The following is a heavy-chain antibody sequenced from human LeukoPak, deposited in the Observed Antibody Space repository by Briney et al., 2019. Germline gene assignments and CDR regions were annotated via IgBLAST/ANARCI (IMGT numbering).Heavy chain of an antibody. CDR3: ARDVYSWYPLFGYY. V-gene: IGHV3-7*01. J-gene: IGHJ4*02. CDR1: GFTFSSYW. Sequence: GGSLRLSCAASGFTFSSYWMSWVRQAPGKGLEWVANIKQDGSEKYYVDSVKGRFTISRGNAKNSLYLQMNSLRAEDTAVYYCARDVYSWYPLFGYYWGQGTLVTVSS. CDR2: IKQDGSEK. D-gene: IGHD6-13*01.